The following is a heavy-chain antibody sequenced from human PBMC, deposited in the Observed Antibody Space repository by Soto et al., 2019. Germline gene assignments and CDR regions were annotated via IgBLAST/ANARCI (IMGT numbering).Heavy chain of an antibody. V-gene: IGHV5-51*01. J-gene: IGHJ3*02. CDR3: ARRGAVALHAFDI. Sequence: GESLKISCKGSGYSFTIYWIGWVRQMPGKGLEWMGIIYPGDSDTRYSPSFQGQVTISADKSISTAYLQWSSLKASDTAMYYCARRGAVALHAFDIWGQGTMVTVSS. CDR2: IYPGDSDT. D-gene: IGHD6-19*01. CDR1: GYSFTIYW.